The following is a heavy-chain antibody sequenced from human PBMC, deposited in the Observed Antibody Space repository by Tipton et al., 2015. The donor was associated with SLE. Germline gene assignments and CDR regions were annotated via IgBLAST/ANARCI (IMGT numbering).Heavy chain of an antibody. CDR3: ARDLVPNGHIDY. V-gene: IGHV3-30*19. J-gene: IGHJ4*02. Sequence: SLRLSCRASGFTFSSYGMHWVRLSPGKGLEWVAVIWYDGSNKYYADSVKGRFTISRDNSKNTLYLQMNSLRAEDTAVYYCARDLVPNGHIDYWGQGALVTVSS. D-gene: IGHD2-8*01. CDR1: GFTFSSYG. CDR2: IWYDGSNK.